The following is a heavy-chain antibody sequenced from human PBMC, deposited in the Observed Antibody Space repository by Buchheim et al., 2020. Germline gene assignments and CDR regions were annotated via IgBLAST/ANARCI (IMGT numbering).Heavy chain of an antibody. D-gene: IGHD6-19*01. Sequence: QVQLVESGGGVVQPGRSLRLSCAASGFTFSSYAMHWVRQAPGKGLEWVAVISYDGSNKYYADSVKGRFTIHRDNSKNTLYLQMNSLRAEDTAVYYCAGPYSSGWQIDYWGQGTL. CDR2: ISYDGSNK. CDR1: GFTFSSYA. V-gene: IGHV3-30-3*01. J-gene: IGHJ4*02. CDR3: AGPYSSGWQIDY.